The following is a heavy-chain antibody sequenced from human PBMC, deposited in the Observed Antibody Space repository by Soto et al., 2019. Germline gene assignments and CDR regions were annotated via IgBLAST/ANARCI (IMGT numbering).Heavy chain of an antibody. V-gene: IGHV3-7*01. J-gene: IGHJ4*02. CDR1: GFTFRGYW. CDR3: VRDKVGPTSWAFES. Sequence: SGGSLRLSCVASGFTFRGYWMSWVRQAPGKGLQWVATIKQDGGETYYVESVKGRFTISRDNGKNSLYLQMDRLRVEDTAVYYCVRDKVGPTSWAFESWGQGTM. D-gene: IGHD1-26*01. CDR2: IKQDGGET.